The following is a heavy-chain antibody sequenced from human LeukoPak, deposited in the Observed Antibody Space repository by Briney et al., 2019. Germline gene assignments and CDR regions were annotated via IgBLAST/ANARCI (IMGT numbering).Heavy chain of an antibody. D-gene: IGHD3-22*01. CDR1: GFSLSTSGVG. CDR2: IYWDDDK. Sequence: SGPTLVKPTQTLTLTCTFSGFSLSTSGVGVGWIRQPPGKALEWLALIYWDDDKRYSPSLKSRLTITKDTSKNQVVLTVTNMDPVDTATYYCARHRKTSYYDTIGYFDYWGQGTLVTVSS. CDR3: ARHRKTSYYDTIGYFDY. V-gene: IGHV2-5*02. J-gene: IGHJ4*02.